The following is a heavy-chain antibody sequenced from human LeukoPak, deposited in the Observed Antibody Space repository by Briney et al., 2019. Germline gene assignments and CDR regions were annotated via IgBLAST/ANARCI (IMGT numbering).Heavy chain of an antibody. V-gene: IGHV3-7*04. CDR1: GFTFSNYW. CDR3: ARGDDFSGDY. CDR2: TNQDGAAK. D-gene: IGHD2-21*02. J-gene: IGHJ4*02. Sequence: PGGSLRLSCAASGFTFSNYWMSWVRQAPGKGLEWVANTNQDGAAKYYVDSVKGRFTISRDNAKNSPYLQMNSLRAEDTAVYYCARGDDFSGDYWGQGTLVTVSS.